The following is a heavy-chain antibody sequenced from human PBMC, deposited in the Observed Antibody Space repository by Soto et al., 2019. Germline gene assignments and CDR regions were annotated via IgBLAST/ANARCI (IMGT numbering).Heavy chain of an antibody. Sequence: GGSLRLSCAASGFDFSDSAMHWVRQAPGKGLEWVAVTSYDGSNTYYADSVRGQFTISRDNSKSTLFLQLNSLRPEDTSIYYCARDTRYSSGYYDYWGQGTLVTVSS. V-gene: IGHV3-30-3*01. CDR1: GFDFSDSA. CDR3: ARDTRYSSGYYDY. CDR2: TSYDGSNT. D-gene: IGHD2-15*01. J-gene: IGHJ4*02.